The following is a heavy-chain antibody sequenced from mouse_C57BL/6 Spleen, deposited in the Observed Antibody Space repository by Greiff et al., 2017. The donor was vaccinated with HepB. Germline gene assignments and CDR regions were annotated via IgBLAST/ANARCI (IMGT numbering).Heavy chain of an antibody. V-gene: IGHV6-3*01. CDR3: TPAAWFAY. CDR1: GFTFSNYW. Sequence: EVHLVESGGGLVQPGGSMKLSCVASGFTFSNYWMNWVRQSPEKGLEWVAQIRLKSDNYATHYAESVKGRFTISRDDSKSSVYLQMNNLRAEDTGIYYCTPAAWFAYWGQGTLVTVSA. CDR2: IRLKSDNYAT. J-gene: IGHJ3*01.